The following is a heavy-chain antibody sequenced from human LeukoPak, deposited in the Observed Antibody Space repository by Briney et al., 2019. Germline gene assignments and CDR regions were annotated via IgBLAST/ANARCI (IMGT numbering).Heavy chain of an antibody. CDR1: GYTFNSYD. D-gene: IGHD3-10*01. CDR3: ATVRTYYPGYFDL. J-gene: IGHJ2*01. CDR2: MNPNTGNT. V-gene: IGHV1-8*01. Sequence: ASVKVSCKASGYTFNSYDINWVRQATGQGLEWMGWMNPNTGNTGYGERFQGRVTMTRDNSISTAYMELNSLTSEDTAVYYCATVRTYYPGYFDLWGRGTLVTVSS.